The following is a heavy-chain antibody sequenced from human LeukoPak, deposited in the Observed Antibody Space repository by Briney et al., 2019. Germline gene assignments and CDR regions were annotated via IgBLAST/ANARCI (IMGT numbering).Heavy chain of an antibody. J-gene: IGHJ3*02. CDR1: GGSFSGYY. V-gene: IGHV4-34*01. CDR2: INHSGST. Sequence: SETLSLTCAVYGGSFSGYYWSWIRQPPGKGLEWIGEINHSGSTNYNPSLKSRVTISVDTSKNQFSLKLSSVTAADTAVYYCARDLGATGFRAFDIWGQGTMVTVSS. CDR3: ARDLGATGFRAFDI. D-gene: IGHD1-26*01.